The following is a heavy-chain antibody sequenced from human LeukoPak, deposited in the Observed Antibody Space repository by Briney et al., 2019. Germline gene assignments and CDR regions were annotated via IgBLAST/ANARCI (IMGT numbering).Heavy chain of an antibody. Sequence: GGSLRLSCAASGFTFTSYSMNWVRQAPGMGLEWVSTISGGGGSTYYADSVKGRFTISRDNSKNTLYLQVNSLRVEDTAVYYCARGRPHGNDYWGQGTLVTVSS. CDR3: ARGRPHGNDY. D-gene: IGHD4-23*01. CDR2: ISGGGGST. J-gene: IGHJ4*02. CDR1: GFTFTSYS. V-gene: IGHV3-23*01.